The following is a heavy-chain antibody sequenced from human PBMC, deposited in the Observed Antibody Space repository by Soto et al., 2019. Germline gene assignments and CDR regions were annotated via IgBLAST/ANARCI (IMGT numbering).Heavy chain of an antibody. CDR1: GGSISSYY. V-gene: IGHV4-59*01. CDR2: IYYSGST. J-gene: IGHJ6*02. Sequence: SETLSLTCTVSGGSISSYYWSWIRQPPGKGLEWIGYIYYSGSTNYNPSLKSRVTISVDTSKNQFSLKLSSVTAADTAVYYCARVYDFWSGSYGMDVWGQGTTVTVSS. D-gene: IGHD3-3*01. CDR3: ARVYDFWSGSYGMDV.